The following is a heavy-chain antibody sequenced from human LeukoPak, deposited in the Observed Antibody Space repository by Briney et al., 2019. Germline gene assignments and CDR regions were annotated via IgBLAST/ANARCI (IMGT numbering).Heavy chain of an antibody. CDR2: ISGSGGST. Sequence: GGSLRLSCAASGFTFSSYAMSWVRQAPGKGLEWVSAISGSGGSTYYADSVKGRFTISRDNSKNTLYLQMNSLRAEDTAVYYCAKVPIWFGELFALLFDYWGQGTLVAVSS. CDR3: AKVPIWFGELFALLFDY. J-gene: IGHJ4*02. V-gene: IGHV3-23*01. CDR1: GFTFSSYA. D-gene: IGHD3-10*01.